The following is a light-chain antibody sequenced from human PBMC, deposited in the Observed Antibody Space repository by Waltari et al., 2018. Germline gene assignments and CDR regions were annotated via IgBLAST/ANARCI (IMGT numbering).Light chain of an antibody. Sequence: EIVMTQSPATLSVSPGERATLSCRARQSVSSNLAWYQQKPCQAPRLLIYGASTRATGIPARFSGSGSGTEFTLTISSLQSEDFAVYYCQQYNNWPPGTFGQGTKVEIK. V-gene: IGKV3-15*01. CDR3: QQYNNWPPGT. J-gene: IGKJ1*01. CDR1: QSVSSN. CDR2: GAS.